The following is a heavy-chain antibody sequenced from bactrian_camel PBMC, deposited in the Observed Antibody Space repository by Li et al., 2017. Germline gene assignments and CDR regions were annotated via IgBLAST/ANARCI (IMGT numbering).Heavy chain of an antibody. V-gene: IGHV3-3*01. Sequence: VQLVESGGRSVNAGGSLRLSCQATENIYSDYAMAWFRQAPGKEREGVAVLYTRSGNTLYADSVKGRFTISKDDARNTVHLQMNNLKPEDTAMYYCAADVGSMSGNCQPNYWGQGTQVTVS. CDR1: ENIYSDYA. J-gene: IGHJ4*01. D-gene: IGHD8*01. CDR3: AADVGSMSGNCQPNY. CDR2: LYTRSGNT.